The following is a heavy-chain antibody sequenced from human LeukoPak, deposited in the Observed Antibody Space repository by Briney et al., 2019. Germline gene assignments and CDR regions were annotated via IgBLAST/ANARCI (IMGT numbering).Heavy chain of an antibody. CDR1: GFTFNRYA. D-gene: IGHD3-10*01. CDR2: IRYDGSNK. V-gene: IGHV3-30*02. Sequence: GGSLRLSCAASGFTFNRYAMHWVRQAPGKGLEWVTFIRYDGSNKYYADSVKGRFTISRDNAKNSLYLQMNSLRAEDTAVYYCARESLWFGESLDYWGQGTLVTVSS. J-gene: IGHJ4*02. CDR3: ARESLWFGESLDY.